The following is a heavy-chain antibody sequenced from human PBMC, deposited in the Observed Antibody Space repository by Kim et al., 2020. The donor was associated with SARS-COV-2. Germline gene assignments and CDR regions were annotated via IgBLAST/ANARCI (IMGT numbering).Heavy chain of an antibody. D-gene: IGHD6-13*01. V-gene: IGHV4-39*01. CDR3: VRLAGSSWFLNS. CDR2: MYYGQSGET. Sequence: SETLSLTCVVSGGSIYGSNYYWGWIRQAPGKGLEWIGSMYYGQSGETYYGPALQSRVTIAVDTAKNQFSLKVNSVIAADTALYYCVRLAGSSWFLNSWG. J-gene: IGHJ5*01. CDR1: GGSIYGSNYY.